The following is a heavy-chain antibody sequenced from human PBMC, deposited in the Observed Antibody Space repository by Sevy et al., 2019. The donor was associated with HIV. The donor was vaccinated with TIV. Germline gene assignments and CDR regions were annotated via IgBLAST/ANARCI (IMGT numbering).Heavy chain of an antibody. CDR2: VSVRSGST. CDR1: GFTFSSYA. CDR3: AKDKGQLLQYYFDY. V-gene: IGHV3-23*01. Sequence: GGSLRLSCAASGFTFSSYAMSWVRQAPGKGLEWVSGVSVRSGSTYYADSVKGRFTISRDNSKNTLYLDMNSLRAEDTAIYYCAKDKGQLLQYYFDYWGQGTLVTVSS. J-gene: IGHJ4*02. D-gene: IGHD2-2*01.